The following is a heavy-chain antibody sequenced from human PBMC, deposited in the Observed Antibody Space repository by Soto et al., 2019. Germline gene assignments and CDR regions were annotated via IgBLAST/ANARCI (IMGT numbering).Heavy chain of an antibody. Sequence: GGSLRLSRVASGFTFSNYGMNWVRQAPGKGLEWVSSISSSSSYIYYADSVKGRFTISRDNAKNSLYLQMNSLRAEDTAVYYCARDTKLPAVVDYWGQGTLVTVSS. J-gene: IGHJ4*02. CDR2: ISSSSSYI. CDR1: GFTFSNYG. V-gene: IGHV3-21*01. D-gene: IGHD2-15*01. CDR3: ARDTKLPAVVDY.